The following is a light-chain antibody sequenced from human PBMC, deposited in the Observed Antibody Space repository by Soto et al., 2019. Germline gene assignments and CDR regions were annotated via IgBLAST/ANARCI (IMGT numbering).Light chain of an antibody. CDR2: GAS. V-gene: IGKV3-20*01. J-gene: IGKJ1*01. CDR3: QQYANSPRT. Sequence: EIVLTQSPGTLSLSPGETVTLSCRASQNVGSNYLAWYQQKPGQAPRLLIYGASSRPTVIPDRFSGSGSGTDFTLTISRLEPEDFAVYYCQQYANSPRTFGQGTKVDIK. CDR1: QNVGSNY.